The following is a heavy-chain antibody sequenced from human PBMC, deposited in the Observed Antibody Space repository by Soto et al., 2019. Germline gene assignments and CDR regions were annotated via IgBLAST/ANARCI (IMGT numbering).Heavy chain of an antibody. CDR1: GGSFSGYY. J-gene: IGHJ4*02. CDR3: TRVPRWCSGGSCYFDY. D-gene: IGHD2-15*01. CDR2: INHSGSA. Sequence: QVQLQQWGAGLLKPSETLSLTCDVYGGSFSGYYWSCIRQPPEKVLEWIGEINHSGSANYNPSLKSRVTISVDTSKNQISLKLSSVTAADTAVYYCTRVPRWCSGGSCYFDYWGQGTLVTVSS. V-gene: IGHV4-34*01.